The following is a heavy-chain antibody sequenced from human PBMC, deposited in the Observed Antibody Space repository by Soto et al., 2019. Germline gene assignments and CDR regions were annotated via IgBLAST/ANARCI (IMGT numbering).Heavy chain of an antibody. CDR2: IDPSDSYT. J-gene: IGHJ6*04. Sequence: GESLKISCKGSGYSFTSYWISWVRQMPGKGLEWMGRIDPSDSYTNYSPSFQGHVTISADKSISTAYLQWSSLKASDTAMYYSARFPVEPAAYPTSSPGRDFGGKGTTVTASS. CDR1: GYSFTSYW. V-gene: IGHV5-10-1*01. D-gene: IGHD2-2*01. CDR3: ARFPVEPAAYPTSSPGRDF.